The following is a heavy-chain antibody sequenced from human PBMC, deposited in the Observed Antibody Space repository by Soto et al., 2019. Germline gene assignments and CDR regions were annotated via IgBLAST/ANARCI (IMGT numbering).Heavy chain of an antibody. CDR1: GGSISSYY. CDR2: IYYSGST. Sequence: SETLSLTCTVSGGSISSYYWTWLRQPPGKGLDWIGYIYYSGSTNYNPSLKSRVTISVDTSKSQFSLRLSSVTAADTAVYYCARQSSSGNFDYWGQGTRVTVAS. V-gene: IGHV4-59*01. D-gene: IGHD6-13*01. J-gene: IGHJ4*02. CDR3: ARQSSSGNFDY.